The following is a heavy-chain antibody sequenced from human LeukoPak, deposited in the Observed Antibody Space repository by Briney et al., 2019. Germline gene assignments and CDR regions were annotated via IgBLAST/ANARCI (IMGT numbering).Heavy chain of an antibody. CDR3: ARDCHGGYDPEGFDY. V-gene: IGHV4-34*01. J-gene: IGHJ4*02. CDR1: GGSFSGYY. Sequence: SETLSLTCAVYGGSFSGYYWSWIRQPPGKGLEWIGEINHSGSTNYNPSLKSRVTISVDTSKNQFSLKLSSVTAADTAVYYCARDCHGGYDPEGFDYWGQGTLVTVSS. D-gene: IGHD5-12*01. CDR2: INHSGST.